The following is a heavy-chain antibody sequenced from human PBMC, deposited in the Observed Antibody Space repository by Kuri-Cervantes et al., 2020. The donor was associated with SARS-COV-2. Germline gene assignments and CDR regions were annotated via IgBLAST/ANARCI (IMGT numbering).Heavy chain of an antibody. V-gene: IGHV5-10-1*01. CDR1: GYSFTSYW. J-gene: IGHJ4*02. CDR2: IDTSDSYT. D-gene: IGHD6-13*01. Sequence: GGSLRLSCKGSGYSFTSYWISWVRQMPGKGLEWMGSIDTSDSYTNYSPSFQGHVTISADKSISTAYLQWSSLKASDTAMYYCARRLAAGVDYWGQGSLVTVSS. CDR3: ARRLAAGVDY.